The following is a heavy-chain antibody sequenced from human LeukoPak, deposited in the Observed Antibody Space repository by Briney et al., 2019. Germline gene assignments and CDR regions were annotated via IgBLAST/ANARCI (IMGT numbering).Heavy chain of an antibody. V-gene: IGHV1-18*01. Sequence: ASVKVSCKASGYTFTSSGISWVRQAPGEGLEWMDWISAYNGNTNYAQNLQGRVTMTTDTSKSTAYMEMRSLRSDDTAVYYCARGRKATGWYFDLWGRGTLVTVSS. CDR2: ISAYNGNT. CDR1: GYTFTSSG. J-gene: IGHJ2*01. CDR3: ARGRKATGWYFDL.